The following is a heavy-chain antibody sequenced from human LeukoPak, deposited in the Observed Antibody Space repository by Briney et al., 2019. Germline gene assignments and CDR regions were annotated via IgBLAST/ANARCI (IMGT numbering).Heavy chain of an antibody. V-gene: IGHV3-20*04. Sequence: GGSLRLSCAASGFNFEGYGISWVRQAPGKGLEWVSGINWTGDNTAYADSVKGRFTISRDNAKNALYLQMNSLRADDTALYYCATLTGPRTFDYWGQGTLVTVSS. CDR1: GFNFEGYG. CDR2: INWTGDNT. CDR3: ATLTGPRTFDY. D-gene: IGHD1-20*01. J-gene: IGHJ4*02.